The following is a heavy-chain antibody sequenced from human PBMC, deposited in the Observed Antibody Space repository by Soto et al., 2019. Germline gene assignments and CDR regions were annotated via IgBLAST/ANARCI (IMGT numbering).Heavy chain of an antibody. Sequence: XETLSLTCSVSGASIRSYYWHGIRQPPGKGLEWIGYVYTSDYTRYSSSLKSRVTISVDTSKSQFYLRLNSVTAADTAVYYCASSAGNTGDFFYYNGMDVWGQGTTVTVSS. V-gene: IGHV4-4*08. CDR3: ASSAGNTGDFFYYNGMDV. CDR1: GASIRSYY. D-gene: IGHD3-10*01. J-gene: IGHJ6*02. CDR2: VYTSDYT.